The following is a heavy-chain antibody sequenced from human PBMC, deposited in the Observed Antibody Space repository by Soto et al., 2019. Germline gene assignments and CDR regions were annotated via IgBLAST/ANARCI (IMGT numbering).Heavy chain of an antibody. J-gene: IGHJ4*02. CDR3: GGQDYGAKGYYFEN. Sequence: PSETLSLTCAVYGGSLSGYYWSWIRQPPGKGLEWIGEINHSGSTNYNPSLKSRVTISVDTSKNQFSLKMNSVTAADTAVYFCGGQDYGAKGYYFENWGQGALVTVSS. V-gene: IGHV4-34*01. CDR1: GGSLSGYY. CDR2: INHSGST. D-gene: IGHD4-17*01.